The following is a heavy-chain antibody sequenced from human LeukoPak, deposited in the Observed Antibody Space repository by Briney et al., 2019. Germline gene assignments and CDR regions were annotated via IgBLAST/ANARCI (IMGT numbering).Heavy chain of an antibody. CDR1: GYTFTSYG. J-gene: IGHJ3*02. V-gene: IGHV1-18*01. D-gene: IGHD1-26*01. CDR3: ARGKWELLVGDDAFDI. CDR2: ISAYNGNT. Sequence: GASVKVSCKASGYTFTSYGISWVRQAPGQGLEWMGWISAYNGNTNYAQKLQGRVTMTTDTSTSTAYMELRSLRSDDTAVYYCARGKWELLVGDDAFDIWGQGTMVTVSS.